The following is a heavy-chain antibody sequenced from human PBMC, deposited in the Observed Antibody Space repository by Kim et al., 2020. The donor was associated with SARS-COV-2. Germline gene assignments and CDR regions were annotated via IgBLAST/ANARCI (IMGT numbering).Heavy chain of an antibody. CDR3: ARFRGGGSTSRNWFDP. Sequence: SETLSLTCTVSGGSISSGGYYWSWIRQHPGKGLEWIGYIYYSGSTYYNPSLKSRVTIAVDTSKNQFSLKLRSVTAADTAVYYCARFRGGGSTSRNWFDPWGQGTLVTVST. D-gene: IGHD2-2*01. CDR2: IYYSGST. V-gene: IGHV4-31*03. J-gene: IGHJ5*02. CDR1: GGSISSGGYY.